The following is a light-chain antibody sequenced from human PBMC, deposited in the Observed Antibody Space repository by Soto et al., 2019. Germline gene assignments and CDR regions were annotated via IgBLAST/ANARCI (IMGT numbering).Light chain of an antibody. CDR3: QQYDSYYLT. V-gene: IGKV1-5*01. J-gene: IGKJ1*01. CDR2: DAS. Sequence: DIQMTQSPSTLSASIGDRVTITCRASQSISSWLAWYQQKPGKAPKLLIYDASKLESGVPSRFSGSGSGTEFSLAISSLQPDDFATYFRQQYDSYYLTFGQGTNVAIK. CDR1: QSISSW.